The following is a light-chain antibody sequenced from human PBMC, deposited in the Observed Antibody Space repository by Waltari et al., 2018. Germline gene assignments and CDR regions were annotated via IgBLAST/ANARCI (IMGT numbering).Light chain of an antibody. V-gene: IGLV2-14*01. CDR3: AAYASANTLL. CDR2: EVT. CDR1: SDDIGNYRY. Sequence: QSALTQPASVSGSPGQSITISCTGTSDDIGNYRYVSWYQQHSGRAPKLILYEVTNRPSGVSDRFSGSKSGNTASRTISGLQTEDEADYDCAAYASANTLLFGGGTQLTVL. J-gene: IGLJ2*01.